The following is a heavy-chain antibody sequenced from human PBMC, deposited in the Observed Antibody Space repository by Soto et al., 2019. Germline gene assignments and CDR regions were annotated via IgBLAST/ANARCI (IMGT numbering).Heavy chain of an antibody. J-gene: IGHJ4*02. Sequence: ASVKVSCKASGYTFTGYYMHWVRQAPGQGLEWMGWINPNSGGTNYAQKFQGWVTMTRDTSISTAYMELSRLRSDDTAVYYCARGTNYYGSGSSPLPFDYWGQGTLVTVS. D-gene: IGHD3-10*01. CDR3: ARGTNYYGSGSSPLPFDY. V-gene: IGHV1-2*04. CDR1: GYTFTGYY. CDR2: INPNSGGT.